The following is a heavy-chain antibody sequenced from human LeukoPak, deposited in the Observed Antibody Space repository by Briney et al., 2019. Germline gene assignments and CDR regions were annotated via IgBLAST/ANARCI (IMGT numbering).Heavy chain of an antibody. D-gene: IGHD1-26*01. CDR2: INHSRRT. J-gene: IGHJ6*02. Sequence: KPSETLSLTCAVRGGSFTGFYWIWIRQPPGKGLEWIGEINHSRRTSYNPSLKSRVTISVDTSKNQFSLKLTSVTAADTGVYYCAKSEWDSVGPYYAFGMDVWGQGTTVTVS. CDR3: AKSEWDSVGPYYAFGMDV. CDR1: GGSFTGFY. V-gene: IGHV4-34*01.